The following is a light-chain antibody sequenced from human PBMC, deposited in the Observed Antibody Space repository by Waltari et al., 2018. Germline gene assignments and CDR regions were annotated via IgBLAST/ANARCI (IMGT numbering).Light chain of an antibody. CDR2: DAS. CDR1: QDITNS. J-gene: IGKJ3*01. Sequence: IQLTQSPSSLSASVGDSVTITCRASQDITNSLNWYQQKPGKAPKILIHDASKLESGVPSRFSGSQSGTYFTLTITSLQPEDIATYYCQRYDNLPMFAFGPGTKVDIK. V-gene: IGKV1-33*01. CDR3: QRYDNLPMFA.